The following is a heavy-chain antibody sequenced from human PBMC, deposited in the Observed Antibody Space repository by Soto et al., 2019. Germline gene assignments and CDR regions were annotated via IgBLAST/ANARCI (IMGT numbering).Heavy chain of an antibody. CDR1: GYTFSRYD. V-gene: IGHV1-8*01. D-gene: IGHD3-9*01. J-gene: IGHJ6*03. Sequence: QVQLVQSGAEVKKPGASVKVSCKASGYTFSRYDINWVRQATGQGLEWMGWMNPNSGNTGYAQKFQGRVTMTRNTSITTAYMELSSLRSDGTAVYFCARGKREHDILTDSYYYYMDVWGKGTTVTVSS. CDR3: ARGKREHDILTDSYYYYMDV. CDR2: MNPNSGNT.